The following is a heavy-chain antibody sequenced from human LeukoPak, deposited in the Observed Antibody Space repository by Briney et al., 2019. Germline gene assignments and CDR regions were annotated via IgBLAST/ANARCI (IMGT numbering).Heavy chain of an antibody. J-gene: IGHJ6*03. CDR2: ISSGSSTI. CDR3: ARALGSSGNYWSYYYYMDV. CDR1: GFTFSSYS. D-gene: IGHD3-22*01. Sequence: GGSLKLSCAASGFTFSSYSMNWVRQAPGKGLEWVSYISSGSSTIYYADSVKGRFTISRDNAKNSLYLQMNSLRAEDTAVYYCARALGSSGNYWSYYYYMDVWGKGTTVTVSS. V-gene: IGHV3-48*01.